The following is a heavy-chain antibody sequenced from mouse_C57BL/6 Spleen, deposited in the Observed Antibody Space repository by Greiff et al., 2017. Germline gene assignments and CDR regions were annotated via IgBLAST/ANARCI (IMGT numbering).Heavy chain of an antibody. D-gene: IGHD1-1*01. Sequence: VQLQQPGAELVKPGASVKLSCKASGYTFTSYWMQWVKQRPGQGLEWIGEIDPSDSYTNYNQKFKGKATLTVDTSSSTAYMQLSSLTSEDSAVYYCAKGGLFAMDYWGQGTSVTVSS. V-gene: IGHV1-50*01. CDR2: IDPSDSYT. J-gene: IGHJ4*01. CDR3: AKGGLFAMDY. CDR1: GYTFTSYW.